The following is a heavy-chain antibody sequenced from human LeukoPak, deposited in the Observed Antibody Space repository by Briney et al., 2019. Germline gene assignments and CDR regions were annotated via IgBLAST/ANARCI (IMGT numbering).Heavy chain of an antibody. Sequence: GGSLRLSCAASGLTFDDRGMSWVRQAPGKGLEWVSGINWNGGSTAYADSVKGRFTISRDNSRNTLYLQMDTLRAEDTAIYYCARAPGDASGWSYYYDSWGQGTLVTVSS. CDR2: INWNGGST. CDR1: GLTFDDRG. CDR3: ARAPGDASGWSYYYDS. D-gene: IGHD6-19*01. V-gene: IGHV3-20*04. J-gene: IGHJ4*02.